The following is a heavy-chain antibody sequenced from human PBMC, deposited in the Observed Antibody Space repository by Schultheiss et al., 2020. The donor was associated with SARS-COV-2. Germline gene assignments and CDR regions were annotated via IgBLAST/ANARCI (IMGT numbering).Heavy chain of an antibody. J-gene: IGHJ4*02. CDR1: GYTFTSYA. D-gene: IGHD3-10*01. CDR3: ARALTMVRGVTPLGY. Sequence: ASVKVSCKASGYTFTSYAMHWVRQAPGQRLEWMGWSNAGNGNTKYSQEFQGRVTITRDTSASTAYMELSSLRSEDMAVYYCARALTMVRGVTPLGYWGQGTLVTVSS. CDR2: SNAGNGNT. V-gene: IGHV1-3*02.